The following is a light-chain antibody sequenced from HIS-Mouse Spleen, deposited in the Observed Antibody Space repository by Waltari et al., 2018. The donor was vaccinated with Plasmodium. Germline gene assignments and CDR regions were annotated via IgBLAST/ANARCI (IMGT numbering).Light chain of an antibody. CDR3: YSTDSSGNHRV. J-gene: IGLJ3*02. Sequence: SYELTQPPSVSVSPGQTARITCSGDALPKKYAYSYQQKSSQAPVLVIYEDSKRPYGIPERFSGSSSGTMATLTISGAQVEDEADYYCYSTDSSGNHRVFGGGTKLTVL. V-gene: IGLV3-10*01. CDR1: ALPKKY. CDR2: EDS.